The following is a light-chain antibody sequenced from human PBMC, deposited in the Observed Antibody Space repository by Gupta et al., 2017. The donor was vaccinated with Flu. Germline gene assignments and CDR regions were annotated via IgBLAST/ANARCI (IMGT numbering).Light chain of an antibody. CDR1: HLEIEN. Sequence: TWGGSHLEIENGHWYQQKPGQAPVLVVFRDSNRPSGSPERFAGSTSGNTATLTVSRAQPEDEADYYCQVWDSSTWVFGGGTKLTVL. V-gene: IGLV3-9*01. CDR3: QVWDSSTWV. CDR2: RDS. J-gene: IGLJ3*02.